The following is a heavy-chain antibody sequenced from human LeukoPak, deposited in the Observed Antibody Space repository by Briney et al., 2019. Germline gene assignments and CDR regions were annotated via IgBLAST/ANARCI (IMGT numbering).Heavy chain of an antibody. CDR1: GGSISGYY. V-gene: IGHV4-59*01. D-gene: IGHD6-19*01. J-gene: IGHJ4*02. CDR2: IYYSGST. CDR3: ARVEVAGPLQLDY. Sequence: SETLSLTCAVSGGSISGYYWSWIRQLPGEGLEWIGYIYYSGSTNYNPSLKSRVTISVDTSKNQFSLKLSSVTAADTAVYYCARVEVAGPLQLDYWGQGTLVTVSS.